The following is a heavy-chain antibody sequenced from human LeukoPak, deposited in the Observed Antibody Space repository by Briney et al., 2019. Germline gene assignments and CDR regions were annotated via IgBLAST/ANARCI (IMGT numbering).Heavy chain of an antibody. Sequence: SETLSLTCDVSGVSINTCCYYWTWILQPPGKGLEWIGYKYYSGSTRYNSSLRSRLTISLDTSKNQFSLRLTSVTAADTAVYYCARGRSYGFDFDSWGPGTLVIVSS. CDR3: ARGRSYGFDFDS. D-gene: IGHD5-18*01. CDR2: KYYSGST. V-gene: IGHV4-61*01. CDR1: GVSINTCCYY. J-gene: IGHJ4*02.